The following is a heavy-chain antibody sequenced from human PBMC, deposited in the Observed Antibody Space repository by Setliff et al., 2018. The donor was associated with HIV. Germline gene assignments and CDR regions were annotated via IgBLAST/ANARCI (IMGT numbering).Heavy chain of an antibody. Sequence: TSETLSLTCAVSGGSIISGYYWGWNRQPPGKGLEGIGSINYSGSTDYDPSPKSRVTISVDTSKNQFSLKRSSVTAADTAVYYCARVGGTTWGVYYYYYYMDVWGKGTTVTVSS. CDR1: GGSIISGYY. D-gene: IGHD1-7*01. V-gene: IGHV4-39*01. CDR3: ARVGGTTWGVYYYYYYMDV. J-gene: IGHJ6*03. CDR2: INYSGST.